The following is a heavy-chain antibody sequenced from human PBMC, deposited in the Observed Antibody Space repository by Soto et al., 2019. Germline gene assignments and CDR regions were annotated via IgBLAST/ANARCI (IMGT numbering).Heavy chain of an antibody. CDR3: ARDPAP. CDR2: TYNSVST. J-gene: IGHJ4*01. V-gene: IGHV4-31*03. CDR1: GGSISRGGYY. Sequence: QVQLQESGPGLVKPSETLSLTCTVSGGSISRGGYYWSWIRQNPGKGLEWIGYTYNSVSTYYNPSLMSRDDTSVDTHKHNCSLMFPSVGAAQPAVYCCARDPAPRGHGDLRTVSS.